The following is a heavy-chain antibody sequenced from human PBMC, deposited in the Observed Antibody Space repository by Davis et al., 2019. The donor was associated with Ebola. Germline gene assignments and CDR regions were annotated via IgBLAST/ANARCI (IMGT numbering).Heavy chain of an antibody. D-gene: IGHD2-8*02. V-gene: IGHV3-23*01. J-gene: IGHJ4*02. CDR1: GFTFSSSA. CDR2: ISGSIGST. CDR3: TTDLSLVTDY. Sequence: GGSLRLSCAASGFTFSSSAMSWVRQAPGKGLEWVSGISGSIGSTYYADSVKGRFTISKDNSKNTLYLQMNSLRAEDTAVYYCTTDLSLVTDYWGQGTLVTVSS.